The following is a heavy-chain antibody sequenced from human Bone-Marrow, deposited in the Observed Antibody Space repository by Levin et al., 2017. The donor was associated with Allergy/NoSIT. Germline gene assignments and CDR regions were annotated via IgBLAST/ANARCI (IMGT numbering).Heavy chain of an antibody. Sequence: GGSLRLSCAASGFSFNSYAMNWVRQTPGKGLEWVSVITITGVGTYYADSVQGRLTIPRDNSKNTLFLQMNNLRAADTAVYYCARDAQFYYSDISVFYTPDDFDIWGQGTTVTVSS. CDR2: ITITGVGT. V-gene: IGHV3-23*01. D-gene: IGHD3-22*01. CDR3: ARDAQFYYSDISVFYTPDDFDI. J-gene: IGHJ3*02. CDR1: GFSFNSYA.